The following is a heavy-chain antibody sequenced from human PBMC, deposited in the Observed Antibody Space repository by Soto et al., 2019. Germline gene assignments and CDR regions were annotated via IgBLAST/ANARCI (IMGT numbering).Heavy chain of an antibody. Sequence: QVQLQESGPGLVKPSQTLSLTCTVSGGSISSGDYYWSWIRQPPGKGLEWIGYIYYSGSTYYNPSLKSRVTISVDTSKNQFSLKLSSVTAADTAVYYCASAPTFGVEWLFGEPASHGMDVWGQGTTVTVSS. CDR1: GGSISSGDYY. D-gene: IGHD3-3*01. J-gene: IGHJ6*02. V-gene: IGHV4-30-4*01. CDR3: ASAPTFGVEWLFGEPASHGMDV. CDR2: IYYSGST.